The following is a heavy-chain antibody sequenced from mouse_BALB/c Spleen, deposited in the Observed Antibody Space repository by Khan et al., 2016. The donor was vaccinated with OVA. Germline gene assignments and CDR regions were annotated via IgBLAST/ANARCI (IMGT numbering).Heavy chain of an antibody. CDR2: IWAGGST. V-gene: IGHV2-9*02. CDR1: GFSLTSYG. CDR3: ARNYGNYVEYFDV. J-gene: IGHJ1*01. D-gene: IGHD2-1*01. Sequence: QVQLKESGPGLVAPSQSLSITCTVSGFSLTSYGVHWVRQPPGKGLEWLGIIWAGGSTNYNSALMSRLRISKDNSKSQVFLKMNSLQTDDTARYYCARNYGNYVEYFDVWGAGTTVTVSS.